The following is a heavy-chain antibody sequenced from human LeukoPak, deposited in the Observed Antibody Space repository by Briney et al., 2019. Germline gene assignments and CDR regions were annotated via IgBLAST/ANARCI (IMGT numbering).Heavy chain of an antibody. V-gene: IGHV3-23*01. CDR3: AKGADTSGYMNAFDI. CDR2: ISAGGGGT. Sequence: PGGSLRLSCAASGFTFSSSAMSWVRQAPGKGLEWVSAISAGGGGTYFADSLKGRFTISRDNSKKILYLQMNSLRADDRAVDYCAKGADTSGYMNAFDIWGQGTMVTVSS. D-gene: IGHD3-22*01. CDR1: GFTFSSSA. J-gene: IGHJ3*02.